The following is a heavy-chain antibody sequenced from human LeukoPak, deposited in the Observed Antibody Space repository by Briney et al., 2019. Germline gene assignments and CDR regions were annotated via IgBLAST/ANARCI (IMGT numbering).Heavy chain of an antibody. CDR2: IYYSGST. D-gene: IGHD2-2*01. Sequence: PSETLSLTCTVSGGSISSSSYYWGWIRQPPGKGLEWIGTIYYSGSTYYNPSLQSRVTISADTPKNQFSLKLSSVTAVDTAVYYCAGRRSCTSCYVTFDYWGQGTLVTVSS. J-gene: IGHJ4*02. CDR3: AGRRSCTSCYVTFDY. V-gene: IGHV4-39*01. CDR1: GGSISSSSYY.